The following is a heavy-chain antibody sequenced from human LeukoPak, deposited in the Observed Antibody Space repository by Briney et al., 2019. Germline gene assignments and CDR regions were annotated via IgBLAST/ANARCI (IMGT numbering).Heavy chain of an antibody. V-gene: IGHV1-18*04. CDR3: ATLGSSSYYYYYMDV. Sequence: ASVKVSCKASGYTFTSYYMHWVRQAPGQGLEWMGWISAYNGNTNYAQKLQGRVTMTTDTSTSTAYMELRSLRSDDTAVYYCATLGSSSYYYYYMDVWGKGTTVTVSS. CDR2: ISAYNGNT. J-gene: IGHJ6*03. D-gene: IGHD6-13*01. CDR1: GYTFTSYY.